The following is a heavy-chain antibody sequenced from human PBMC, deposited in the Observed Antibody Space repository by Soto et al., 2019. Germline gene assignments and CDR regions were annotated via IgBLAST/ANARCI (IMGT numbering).Heavy chain of an antibody. J-gene: IGHJ6*02. V-gene: IGHV3-23*01. CDR1: GFTFSSYA. CDR3: AKDAEILSYYGMDV. CDR2: ISGSGGST. Sequence: PGGSLRLSCAASGFTFSSYAMSWVRQAPGKGLEWVSAISGSGGSTYYADSVKGWFTISRDNSKNTLYLQMNSLRAEDTAVYYCAKDAEILSYYGMDVWGQGTTVTVSS.